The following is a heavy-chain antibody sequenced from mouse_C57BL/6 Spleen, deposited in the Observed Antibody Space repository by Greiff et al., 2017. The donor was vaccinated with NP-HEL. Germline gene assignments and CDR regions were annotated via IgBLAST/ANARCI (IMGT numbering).Heavy chain of an antibody. CDR1: GFNIKDDY. J-gene: IGHJ4*01. V-gene: IGHV14-4*01. D-gene: IGHD2-1*01. Sequence: VQLQQSGAELVRPGASVKLSCTASGFNIKDDYMHWVKQRPEQGLEWIGWIDPENGDTEYASKFQGKATITADTSSNTAYLQLSSLTSEDTAVYYCTIGNDYAMDYWGQGTSVTVSS. CDR2: IDPENGDT. CDR3: TIGNDYAMDY.